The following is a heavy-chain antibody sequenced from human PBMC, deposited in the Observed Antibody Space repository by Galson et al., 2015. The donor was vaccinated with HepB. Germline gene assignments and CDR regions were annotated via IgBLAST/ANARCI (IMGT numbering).Heavy chain of an antibody. D-gene: IGHD3-22*01. V-gene: IGHV1-8*01. J-gene: IGHJ4*02. CDR1: GYIFTDYD. CDR2: MNPYSANT. Sequence: SVKVSCKASGYIFTDYDINWVRQATGQGLEWMGWMNPYSANTGYAQRFQGRVSMTRDTSINTGYMELSSLRSEDTAVYYCVRLFHSDSGGYYYLDYWGQGTLVTVSS. CDR3: VRLFHSDSGGYYYLDY.